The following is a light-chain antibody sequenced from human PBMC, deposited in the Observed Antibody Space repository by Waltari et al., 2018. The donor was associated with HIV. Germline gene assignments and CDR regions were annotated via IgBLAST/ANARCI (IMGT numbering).Light chain of an antibody. J-gene: IGKJ1*01. CDR3: QQSSFTPPT. Sequence: DIQMTQSPSSLSASVGDRVTITCRASLSITSFEWYQHRPGKPPNLVIYSTSTLQIGVPARFSGSGSGTDFTLNITGLQPEDFATYYCQQSSFTPPTFGQGTKVEVK. CDR2: STS. V-gene: IGKV1-39*01. CDR1: LSITS.